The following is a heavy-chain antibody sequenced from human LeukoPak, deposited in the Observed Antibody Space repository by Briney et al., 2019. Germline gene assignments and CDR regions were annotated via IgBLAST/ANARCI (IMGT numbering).Heavy chain of an antibody. CDR1: GVSISIYY. CDR2: IYNSGNT. J-gene: IGHJ4*02. V-gene: IGHV4-59*01. D-gene: IGHD3-10*01. Sequence: SETLSLTCTVSGVSISIYYWSWIRQPPGKGLEWIGYIYNSGNTNYNPSFKSRVTISEDTPKNQFSLKLSSVTAADTAVYYCVRDRELNYWGQGTLVTVSS. CDR3: VRDRELNY.